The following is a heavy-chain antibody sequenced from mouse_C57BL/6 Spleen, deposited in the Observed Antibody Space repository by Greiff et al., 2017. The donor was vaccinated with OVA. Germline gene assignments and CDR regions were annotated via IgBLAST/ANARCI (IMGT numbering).Heavy chain of an antibody. CDR2: IYPSDSET. CDR3: ARWSGHYFDY. Sequence: QVQLQQPGAELVRPGSSVKLSCKASGYTFTSYWMDWVKQRPGQGLAWIGNIYPSDSETHYNQKFKDKATLTVDKSSSTAYMQLSSLTSEDSAVYYCARWSGHYFDYWGQGTTLTVSS. J-gene: IGHJ2*01. D-gene: IGHD3-2*02. V-gene: IGHV1-61*01. CDR1: GYTFTSYW.